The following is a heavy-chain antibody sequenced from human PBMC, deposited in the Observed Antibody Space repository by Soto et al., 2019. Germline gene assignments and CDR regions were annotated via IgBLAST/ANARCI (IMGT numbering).Heavy chain of an antibody. V-gene: IGHV5-51*01. CDR3: ARHRDGYKIDY. Sequence: QITGKGLEWMGIIYPGDSDTRYSPSFQGQVTISADKSISTAYLQWSSLKASDTAMYYCARHRDGYKIDYWGQGTLVTVSS. D-gene: IGHD5-12*01. J-gene: IGHJ4*02. CDR2: IYPGDSDT.